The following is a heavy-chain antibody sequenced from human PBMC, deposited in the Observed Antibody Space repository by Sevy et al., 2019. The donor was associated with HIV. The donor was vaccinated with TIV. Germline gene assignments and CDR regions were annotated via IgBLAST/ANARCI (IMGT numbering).Heavy chain of an antibody. V-gene: IGHV3-11*01. CDR1: GFTLSDYY. CDR2: ISGSDDSGGDDTI. J-gene: IGHJ6*02. CDR3: ASDDVKDGKGGDYYYHAMDV. D-gene: IGHD3-16*01. Sequence: GSPRLSCTASGFTLSDYYMSWIRQAPGKGLQWISYISGSDDSGGDDTIYYADSVKGRFTISRYNAKNSAYLQMSSLRAEDTAGYYCASDDVKDGKGGDYYYHAMDVWGRGTTVTVSS.